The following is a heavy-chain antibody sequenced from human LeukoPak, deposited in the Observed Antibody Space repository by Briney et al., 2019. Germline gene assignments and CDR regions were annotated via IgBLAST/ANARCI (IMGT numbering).Heavy chain of an antibody. Sequence: GGSLRLSCAASGFTFSSYRMHWVRQAPGKGLVWVSRINSDGSSTSYADSVKGRFTISRDNAKNTLYLQMNSLRAEDTAVYYCAREAREFYYYYYYGMDVWGQGTTATVSS. CDR1: GFTFSSYR. V-gene: IGHV3-74*01. J-gene: IGHJ6*02. CDR3: AREAREFYYYYYYGMDV. CDR2: INSDGSST. D-gene: IGHD3-10*01.